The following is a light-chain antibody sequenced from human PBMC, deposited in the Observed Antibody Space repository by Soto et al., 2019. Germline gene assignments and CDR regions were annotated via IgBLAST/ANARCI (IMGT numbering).Light chain of an antibody. CDR3: QQYGNSPWT. CDR1: QSVSSSY. J-gene: IGKJ1*01. Sequence: EIVLTQSPATLSLSPGERVTLSCRASQSVSSSYLAWYQQKPGQAPRLLIYGASSRATGIPDRFSGSGSGTDFTLTISRLEPEDFAVYYCQQYGNSPWTFGQGTKVDIK. V-gene: IGKV3-20*01. CDR2: GAS.